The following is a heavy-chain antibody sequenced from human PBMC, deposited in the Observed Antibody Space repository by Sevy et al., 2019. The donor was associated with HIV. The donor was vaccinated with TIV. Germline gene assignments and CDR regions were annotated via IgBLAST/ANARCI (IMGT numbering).Heavy chain of an antibody. V-gene: IGHV3-9*01. D-gene: IGHD3-22*01. CDR1: GFTFGDHA. CDR3: ASPLNYYDSPSAY. CDR2: INWNSGII. J-gene: IGHJ4*02. Sequence: GGSLRLSCVASGFTFGDHAMHWVRQAPGKGLEWVSGINWNSGIIAYADSVKGRFTISRDNVKNSLYLQMNSLRAEDTAVYYCASPLNYYDSPSAYWGQGTLVTVSS.